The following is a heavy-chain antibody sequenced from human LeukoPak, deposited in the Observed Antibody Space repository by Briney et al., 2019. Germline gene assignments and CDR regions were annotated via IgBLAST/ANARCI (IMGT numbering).Heavy chain of an antibody. Sequence: GGSLRLSCAASGFIVSSVYMSWVRQSPGKGLECVSIIYSTGDTYYADSVKGRFTISRDVSKNTVYLQMNSLRAEDKAVYYCARGGRSSELVWGQGTRVTVSS. J-gene: IGHJ4*02. CDR2: IYSTGDT. D-gene: IGHD6-6*01. CDR1: GFIVSSVY. V-gene: IGHV3-53*01. CDR3: ARGGRSSELV.